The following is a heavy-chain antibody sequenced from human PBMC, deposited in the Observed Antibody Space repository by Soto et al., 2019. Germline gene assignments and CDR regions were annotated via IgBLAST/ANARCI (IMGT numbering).Heavy chain of an antibody. V-gene: IGHV4-34*01. D-gene: IGHD3-3*01. CDR2: INHSGST. CDR1: GGSFSGYY. CDR3: ATRWTQDNWFDP. J-gene: IGHJ5*02. Sequence: SETLSLTCAVYGGSFSGYYWSWIRQPPGKGLEWIGEINHSGSTNYNPSLKSRVTISVDTSKNQFSLKLSSVTAADTAVYYCATRWTQDNWFDPWGQGTLVTVSS.